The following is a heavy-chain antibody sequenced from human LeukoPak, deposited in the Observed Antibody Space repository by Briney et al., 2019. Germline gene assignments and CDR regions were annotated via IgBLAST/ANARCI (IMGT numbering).Heavy chain of an antibody. Sequence: ASVKVSCKASGYTFTSYAMHWVRQAPGQRLEWMGWINAGNGNTKYSQKFQGRVTITRDTSASTAYMELSSLRSEDTAVYYCASHSRGYSYYYYGMDVWGQGTTVTVSS. CDR3: ASHSRGYSYYYYGMDV. CDR1: GYTFTSYA. J-gene: IGHJ6*02. CDR2: INAGNGNT. V-gene: IGHV1-3*01. D-gene: IGHD4-23*01.